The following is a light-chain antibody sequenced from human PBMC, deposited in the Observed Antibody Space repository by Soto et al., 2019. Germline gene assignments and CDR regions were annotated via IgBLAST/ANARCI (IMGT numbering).Light chain of an antibody. Sequence: DIVLTQSPGTLSFSPGERATLSCRASQSVLSSLVAWYQQKPAQAPRLLIYGAFTRAAGIPDRFSGSGSGTDFTLTISRLAPEDSAVYYCQQYGSSSLSFGGGTKVEIK. J-gene: IGKJ4*01. V-gene: IGKV3-20*01. CDR1: QSVLSSL. CDR2: GAF. CDR3: QQYGSSSLS.